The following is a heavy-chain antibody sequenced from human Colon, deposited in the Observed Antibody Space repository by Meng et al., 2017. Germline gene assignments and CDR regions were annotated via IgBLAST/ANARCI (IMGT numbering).Heavy chain of an antibody. Sequence: VDSQGSGPVLVGPLVTRSLTCNDSGGSGSRASYYRSWIRQPPGKGLEWIGLIHYSGSRNYNPSLKSRVTMSVDTSKNQVSLRLTSVTAADTAVYYCARFYGSGTFEVHDYWGQGTLVTVSS. CDR3: ARFYGSGTFEVHDY. CDR2: IHYSGSR. D-gene: IGHD3-10*01. CDR1: GGSGSRASYY. V-gene: IGHV4-61*01. J-gene: IGHJ4*02.